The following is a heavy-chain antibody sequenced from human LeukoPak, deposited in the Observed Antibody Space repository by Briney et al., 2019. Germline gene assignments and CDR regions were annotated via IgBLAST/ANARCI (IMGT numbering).Heavy chain of an antibody. D-gene: IGHD1-1*01. CDR2: ISAYNGNT. J-gene: IGHJ4*02. CDR1: GYTFNSYG. CDR3: ARAGGDNCLEGDDY. V-gene: IGHV1-18*01. Sequence: ASVKVSCKASGYTFNSYGISWVRQAPGQGLEWMGWISAYNGNTNYAQKLQGRVTMTTDTSTSTAYMELRSLRSDDTAVYYCARAGGDNCLEGDDYWGQGTLVTVSS.